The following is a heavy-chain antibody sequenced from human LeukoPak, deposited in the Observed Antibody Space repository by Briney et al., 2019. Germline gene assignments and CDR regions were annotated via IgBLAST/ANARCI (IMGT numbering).Heavy chain of an antibody. Sequence: PGGSLRLSCAASGFTFRRYWMSWVRQAPGKGLEWVAVVSYDGSYKYYADSVKGRFTISRDNSKNTLYLQMNSLRAEDTAVYYCARAPGYGAAYYFDYWGQGTLVTVSS. D-gene: IGHD1-1*01. V-gene: IGHV3-30*03. J-gene: IGHJ4*02. CDR1: GFTFRRYW. CDR2: VSYDGSYK. CDR3: ARAPGYGAAYYFDY.